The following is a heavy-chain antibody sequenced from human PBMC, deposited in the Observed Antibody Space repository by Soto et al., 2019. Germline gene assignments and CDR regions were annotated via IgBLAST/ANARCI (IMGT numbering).Heavy chain of an antibody. CDR1: GGSFSGYY. CDR3: ARCSDTGMVNPCSGFDY. V-gene: IGHV4-34*01. J-gene: IGHJ4*01. D-gene: IGHD5-18*01. CDR2: INHSGST. Sequence: PSETLSLTCAVSGGSFSGYYWSWIRQPPGKGLEWIGEINHSGSTNYNPSLKSRVTISVDTSKNQFSLKLSSVTAADTAVYYCARCSDTGMVNPCSGFDYWGQGTLVTVSS.